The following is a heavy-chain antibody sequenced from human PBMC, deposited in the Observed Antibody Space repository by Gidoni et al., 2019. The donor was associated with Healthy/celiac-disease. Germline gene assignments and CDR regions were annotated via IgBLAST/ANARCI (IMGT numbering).Heavy chain of an antibody. V-gene: IGHV1-69*01. CDR1: GGTFSSYA. D-gene: IGHD5-12*01. Sequence: QVQLVQSGAEVKKPGSAVKVSCKASGGTFSSYAISWVRQAPGQGLEWMGGIIPIFGTANYAQKFQGRVTITADESTSTAYMELSSLRSEDTAVYYCARGAGDGYNYGFYYFDYWGQGTLVTVSS. CDR2: IIPIFGTA. CDR3: ARGAGDGYNYGFYYFDY. J-gene: IGHJ4*02.